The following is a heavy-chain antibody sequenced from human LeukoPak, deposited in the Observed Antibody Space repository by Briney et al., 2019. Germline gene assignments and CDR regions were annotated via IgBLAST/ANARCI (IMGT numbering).Heavy chain of an antibody. V-gene: IGHV4-39*01. CDR1: GGSLSSSSYY. J-gene: IGHJ5*02. CDR3: ARRLGSSGGFDP. CDR2: IYYSGST. Sequence: SETLSLTCTVSGGSLSSSSYYWGSIRQPPGKGLEWIGSIYYSGSTYYNPSLKSRVTISVDTSKNQFSLKLSSVTAADTAVYYCARRLGSSGGFDPWGQGTLVTVSS. D-gene: IGHD6-6*01.